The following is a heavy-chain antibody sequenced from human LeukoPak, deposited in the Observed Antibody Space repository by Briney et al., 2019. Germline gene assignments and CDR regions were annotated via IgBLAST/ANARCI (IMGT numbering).Heavy chain of an antibody. D-gene: IGHD3-10*01. CDR2: IIPIFGTA. J-gene: IGHJ4*02. Sequence: ASVKVSCKVSGGTFSSYAISWVRQAPGQGLEWMGVIIPIFGTANYAQKFQGRVTITADESTSTAYMELSSLRSEDTAVYYCSTGGITMVRGVLDYWGQGTLVTVSS. V-gene: IGHV1-69*13. CDR1: GGTFSSYA. CDR3: STGGITMVRGVLDY.